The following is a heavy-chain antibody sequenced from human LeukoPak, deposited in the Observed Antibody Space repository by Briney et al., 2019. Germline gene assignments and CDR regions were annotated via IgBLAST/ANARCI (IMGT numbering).Heavy chain of an antibody. CDR3: ARKAEEGKGFYYYYMDV. V-gene: IGHV3-23*01. D-gene: IGHD4-23*01. Sequence: TGGSLRLSCAASGFTFSSYAMSWVRQAPGKGLEWLSALSGRGRDTYYADSVKGRFTISRDESKNTLYLQMNSLRAEDTAVYYCARKAEEGKGFYYYYMDVWGKGTTVTVSS. CDR2: LSGRGRDT. CDR1: GFTFSSYA. J-gene: IGHJ6*03.